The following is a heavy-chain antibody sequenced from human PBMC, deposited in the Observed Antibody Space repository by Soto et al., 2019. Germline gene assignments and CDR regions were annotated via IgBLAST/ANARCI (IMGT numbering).Heavy chain of an antibody. Sequence: PSVKVSCKASGGTFSSYAISWVRQAPGQGLEWMGGIIPIFGTANYAQKFQGRVTITADESTSTAYMELSSLRSEDTAVYYCARERTGTTSVNAFDIWGQGTMVTVSS. D-gene: IGHD1-1*01. CDR2: IIPIFGTA. CDR3: ARERTGTTSVNAFDI. V-gene: IGHV1-69*13. J-gene: IGHJ3*02. CDR1: GGTFSSYA.